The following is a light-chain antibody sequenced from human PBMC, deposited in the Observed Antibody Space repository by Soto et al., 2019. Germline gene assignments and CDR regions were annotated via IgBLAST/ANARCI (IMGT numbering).Light chain of an antibody. J-gene: IGKJ2*01. CDR1: QGIRND. Sequence: AVQMTQSPSSLSASVGDRITITCRASQGIRNDLAWYQQKPGKAPNLLIYAASRLHIGVPSRFSGSGSGTDFTFTITGLQPEDFATYYCPQDNNYPYTFGQGTKLEIK. CDR2: AAS. V-gene: IGKV1-6*01. CDR3: PQDNNYPYT.